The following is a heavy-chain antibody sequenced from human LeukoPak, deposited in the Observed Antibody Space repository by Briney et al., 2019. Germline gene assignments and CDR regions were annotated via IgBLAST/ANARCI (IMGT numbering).Heavy chain of an antibody. Sequence: ASVKVSCKASGYTFTRYYMHWVRQAPGQGLEWMGIINPSGGSTSYAQKFQGRVTITADKSTSTAYMELSSLRSEDTAVYYCARDRDGDYAIDYWGQGTLVTVSS. CDR1: GYTFTRYY. CDR3: ARDRDGDYAIDY. D-gene: IGHD4-17*01. J-gene: IGHJ4*02. CDR2: INPSGGST. V-gene: IGHV1-46*01.